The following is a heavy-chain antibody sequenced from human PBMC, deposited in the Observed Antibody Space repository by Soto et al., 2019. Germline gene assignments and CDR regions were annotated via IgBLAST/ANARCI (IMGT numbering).Heavy chain of an antibody. CDR2: IYLAGKT. CDR1: GFTVSSQH. J-gene: IGHJ4*02. D-gene: IGHD5-18*01. Sequence: VQLVESGGGLIQPGGSLTLSCAASGFTVSSQHMTWVRQAPGRGPEWVSTIYLAGKTFYADSVRGRFTISRDTSKNMLYLQMNSLRAEDTAVYYCATGVDKAKSGYWGQGTLVIVSA. V-gene: IGHV3-53*01. CDR3: ATGVDKAKSGY.